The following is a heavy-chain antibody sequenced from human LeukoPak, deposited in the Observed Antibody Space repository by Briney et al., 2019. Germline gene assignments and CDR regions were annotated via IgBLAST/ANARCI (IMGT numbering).Heavy chain of an antibody. Sequence: KPSETLSLTCAVYGGSFSGYYWSWIRQPPGKGLEWIGEINHSGSTNYNPSLKSRVTISVGTSKNQFSLKLSSVTAADTAVYYCARVRRYLGGIVVVPASPGWFDPWGQGTLVTVSS. CDR2: INHSGST. J-gene: IGHJ5*02. V-gene: IGHV4-34*01. D-gene: IGHD2-2*01. CDR3: ARVRRYLGGIVVVPASPGWFDP. CDR1: GGSFSGYY.